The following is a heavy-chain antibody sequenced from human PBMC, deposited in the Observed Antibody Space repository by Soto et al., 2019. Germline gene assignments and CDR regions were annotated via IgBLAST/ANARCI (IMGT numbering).Heavy chain of an antibody. D-gene: IGHD5-12*01. Sequence: PSETLSLTCTVSGGSISGGGYSWNWIWQPPGKGLEYIGYIYRSGSTYYNPSLRSRVIISIDKSNNHFSLKLSSVTAADTAVYYCARGGYSGYHFMFDYWGQGALVTVSS. V-gene: IGHV4-30-2*01. CDR3: ARGGYSGYHFMFDY. CDR1: GGSISGGGYS. CDR2: IYRSGST. J-gene: IGHJ4*02.